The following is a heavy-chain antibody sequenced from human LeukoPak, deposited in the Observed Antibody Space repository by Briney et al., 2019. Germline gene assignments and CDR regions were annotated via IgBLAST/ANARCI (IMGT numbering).Heavy chain of an antibody. D-gene: IGHD6-6*01. CDR3: VKEGVGSSYDY. CDR1: GFTFSNNA. V-gene: IGHV3-30-3*01. J-gene: IGHJ4*02. Sequence: GGSLRLSCTASGFTFSNNAMHWVRQAPGKGLEWVAVISHDGSTKAYADLVKGRFSISRDTSKNTLYLQMNGLRADDTAVYHCVKEGVGSSYDYWGQGTLVTVSA. CDR2: ISHDGSTK.